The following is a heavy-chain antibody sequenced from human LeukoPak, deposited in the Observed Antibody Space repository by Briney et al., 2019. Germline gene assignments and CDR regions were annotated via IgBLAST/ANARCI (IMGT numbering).Heavy chain of an antibody. CDR1: GFTFSSYA. J-gene: IGHJ3*02. D-gene: IGHD2-2*02. CDR2: ISGSGGST. V-gene: IGHV3-23*01. Sequence: GGSLRLSCAASGFTFSSYAMPWVRQAPGKGLEWVSAISGSGGSTYYADSVKGRFTISRDNSKNTLYLQMNSLRAEDTAVYYCAKDPPENIVVVPAAIRPGAFDIWGQGTMVTVSS. CDR3: AKDPPENIVVVPAAIRPGAFDI.